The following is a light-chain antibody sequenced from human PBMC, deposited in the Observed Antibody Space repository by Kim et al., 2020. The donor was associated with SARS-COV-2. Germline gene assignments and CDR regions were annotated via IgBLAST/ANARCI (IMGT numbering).Light chain of an antibody. CDR2: DVS. CDR1: PSVKGH. CDR3: QQHTDWPPTLS. Sequence: PGERASLPCRAGPSVKGHLGWYQPKPGQAPRLLIYDVSNRATGIPARFSGSGFGTDFTLTISSLEPEDFAIYYCQQHTDWPPTLSFGGGTKVDIK. J-gene: IGKJ4*01. V-gene: IGKV3-11*01.